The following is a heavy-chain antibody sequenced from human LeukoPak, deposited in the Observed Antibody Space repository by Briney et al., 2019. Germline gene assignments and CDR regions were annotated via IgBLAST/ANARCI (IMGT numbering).Heavy chain of an antibody. CDR1: GDSISNGGYY. Sequence: SETLSLTCTVSGDSISNGGYYWSWIRQPSGKGLEWIGYIYHTGSTYYNPSLKSRVTISLDTSKNQFSLRLTSVTAADTAVYYCARTKWYYYDFSGSQAGWFDPWGQGTLVTVSS. V-gene: IGHV4-30-2*01. CDR3: ARTKWYYYDFSGSQAGWFDP. J-gene: IGHJ5*02. CDR2: IYHTGST. D-gene: IGHD3-22*01.